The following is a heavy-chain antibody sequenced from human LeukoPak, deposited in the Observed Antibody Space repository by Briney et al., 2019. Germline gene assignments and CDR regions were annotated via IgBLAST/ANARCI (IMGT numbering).Heavy chain of an antibody. J-gene: IGHJ4*02. D-gene: IGHD2-15*01. Sequence: GGFLRLSCAASRFTFSSYGMHWVRQAPGKGLEWVSSISRAGDYVYYADSVQGRFTISRDNAKNSLFLQMNSLRDEDTAVYYCARVGCSGGSCYVFDYWGQGTLVTVSS. CDR3: ARVGCSGGSCYVFDY. CDR2: ISRAGDYV. CDR1: RFTFSSYG. V-gene: IGHV3-21*01.